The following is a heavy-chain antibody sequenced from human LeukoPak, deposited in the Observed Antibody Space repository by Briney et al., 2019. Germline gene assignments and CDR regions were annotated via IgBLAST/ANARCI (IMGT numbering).Heavy chain of an antibody. CDR1: GYTFTSYG. Sequence: ASVKVSCKASGYTFTSYGISWVRQAPGQGLERMGWISAYNGNTNYAQKLQGRVTMTTDTSRSTAYWELRSLRSEATAVYYGARDSAGYSRAFLKEGREVWGKGTPVTVSS. CDR2: ISAYNGNT. J-gene: IGHJ6*04. CDR3: ARDSAGYSRAFLKEGREV. V-gene: IGHV1-18*04. D-gene: IGHD6-13*01.